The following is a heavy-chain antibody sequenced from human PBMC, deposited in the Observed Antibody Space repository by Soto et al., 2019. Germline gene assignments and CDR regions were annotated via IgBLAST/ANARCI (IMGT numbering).Heavy chain of an antibody. CDR2: ISGFGDPT. Sequence: GGSLRLSCAASGFTFSSHAMSWVRLAPGKGLECVSIISGFGDPTYYADSVKGRFTISRDNSRNTLYLQMNTLRVEDTAVYYCTSTPLPPPWGQGTLVTAPQ. D-gene: IGHD3-3*02. CDR1: GFTFSSHA. J-gene: IGHJ5*02. CDR3: TSTPLPPP. V-gene: IGHV3-23*01.